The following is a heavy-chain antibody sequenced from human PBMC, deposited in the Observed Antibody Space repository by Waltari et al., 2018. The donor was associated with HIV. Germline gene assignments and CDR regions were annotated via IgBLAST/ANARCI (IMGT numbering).Heavy chain of an antibody. CDR2: ISHSGST. CDR1: GGSLSRSNW. CDR3: AREGYYSQSFDY. D-gene: IGHD3-22*01. J-gene: IGHJ4*02. Sequence: QVQLQESGPGLVKPSGTLSLTCAVSGGSLSRSNWWSWVRQPPGKGLEWVGEISHSGSTNYNPSLKSRVTISVDKSKNQFSLKLSSVTAADTAVYYCAREGYYSQSFDYWGQGTLVTVSS. V-gene: IGHV4-4*02.